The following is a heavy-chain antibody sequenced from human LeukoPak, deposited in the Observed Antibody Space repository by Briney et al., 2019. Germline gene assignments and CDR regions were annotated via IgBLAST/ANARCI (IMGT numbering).Heavy chain of an antibody. Sequence: ASVKVSCKASGGTFSSYAISWVRQAPGQGLEWMGGIIPIFGTANYAQKFQGRVTITADESTSTAYMELSSLRSEDTAVYYCARRLDSYYDFWSGYCYYFDYWGQGTLVTVSS. CDR2: IIPIFGTA. D-gene: IGHD3-3*01. V-gene: IGHV1-69*13. J-gene: IGHJ4*02. CDR3: ARRLDSYYDFWSGYCYYFDY. CDR1: GGTFSSYA.